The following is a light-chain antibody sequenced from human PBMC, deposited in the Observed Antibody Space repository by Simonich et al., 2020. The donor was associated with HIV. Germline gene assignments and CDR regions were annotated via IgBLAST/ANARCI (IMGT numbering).Light chain of an antibody. J-gene: IGKJ1*01. V-gene: IGKV4-1*01. CDR3: QQYYSTPRT. Sequence: DIVMTQSPDSLAVSLGERATINCKYSQSVLYSSNNKNYLAWYQQKPVQPPKLLIYWESTRESGCPDRFSGSGSGTDFTLTISSLQAEDVAVYYCQQYYSTPRTFGQGTKVEIK. CDR2: WES. CDR1: QSVLYSSNNKNY.